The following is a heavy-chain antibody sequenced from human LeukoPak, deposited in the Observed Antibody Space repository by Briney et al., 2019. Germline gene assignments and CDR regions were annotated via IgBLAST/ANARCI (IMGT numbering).Heavy chain of an antibody. J-gene: IGHJ1*01. V-gene: IGHV3-15*01. CDR2: IRSETDGGTT. Sequence: GGSLRLSCAASGLTFSNAWMNWVRQGPGKGLEWVGHIRSETDGGTTDYAAPVKGRFTISRDDSKNTLYLQMNSLKTEDTAAYYCTTAAFHWGQGTLVTVSS. CDR1: GLTFSNAW. CDR3: TTAAFH.